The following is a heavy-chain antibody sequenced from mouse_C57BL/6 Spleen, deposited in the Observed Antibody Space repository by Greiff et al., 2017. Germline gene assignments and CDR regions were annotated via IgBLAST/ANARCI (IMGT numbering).Heavy chain of an antibody. CDR3: TRNYGSSFFDY. J-gene: IGHJ2*01. Sequence: VQLQQSGAELVRPGASVTLSCKASGYTFTDYEMHWVKQTPVHGLEWIGAIDPETGGTAYNQKFKGKAILTADKSSSTAYMELRSLTSEDSAVYYCTRNYGSSFFDYWGKGTTLTVSS. CDR1: GYTFTDYE. CDR2: IDPETGGT. V-gene: IGHV1-15*01. D-gene: IGHD1-1*01.